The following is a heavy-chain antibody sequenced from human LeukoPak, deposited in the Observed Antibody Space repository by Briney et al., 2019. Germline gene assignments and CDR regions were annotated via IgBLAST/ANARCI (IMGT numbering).Heavy chain of an antibody. D-gene: IGHD3-10*01. CDR1: GFDFSDYT. V-gene: IGHV3-21*01. CDR2: ISSNSRYI. J-gene: IGHJ4*01. CDR3: ARDGLGSYDY. Sequence: GGSLRLSCAASGFDFSDYTINWVRQAPGKGLEWVSSISSNSRYIYHADSVKGRLTVSRDNAKNSVYLQMNNLRVEDTAVYYCARDGLGSYDYWGHGTLVTVSS.